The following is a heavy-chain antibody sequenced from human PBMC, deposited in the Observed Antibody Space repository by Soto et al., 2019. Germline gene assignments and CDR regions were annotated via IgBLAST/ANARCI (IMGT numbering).Heavy chain of an antibody. CDR2: ISGYNGNT. CDR3: ARDGYYDFWSGYLSHWGYYGMDV. J-gene: IGHJ6*02. CDR1: GYTFTSYG. V-gene: IGHV1-18*03. D-gene: IGHD3-3*01. Sequence: QVQLVQSGAEVKKPGASVKVSCKASGYTFTSYGISWVRQAPGQGLEWMGWISGYNGNTHYAQKLQGRDTMTTDTSTSTAYMELRSLGSGDLAVYYWARDGYYDFWSGYLSHWGYYGMDVWGQGTTVTVSS.